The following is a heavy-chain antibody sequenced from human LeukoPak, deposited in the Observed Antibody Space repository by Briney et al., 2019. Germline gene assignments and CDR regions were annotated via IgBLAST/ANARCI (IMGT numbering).Heavy chain of an antibody. D-gene: IGHD2-2*01. Sequence: TGGSLRLSCAASGFTFSSYEMNWVRQAPGKRLEWASYISSSGSTIYYADSVKGRFTISRDNAKNSLYLQMNSLRAEDTAVYYCARDQLLLYYYYGMDVWGQGTTVTVSS. CDR1: GFTFSSYE. CDR3: ARDQLLLYYYYGMDV. CDR2: ISSSGSTI. V-gene: IGHV3-48*03. J-gene: IGHJ6*02.